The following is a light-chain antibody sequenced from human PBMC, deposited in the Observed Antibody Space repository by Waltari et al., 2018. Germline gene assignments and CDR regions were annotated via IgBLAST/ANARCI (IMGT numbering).Light chain of an antibody. V-gene: IGLV1-40*01. CDR1: DTNIGARYD. CDR3: QSYDSSLSATV. J-gene: IGLJ3*02. Sequence: HSILTQPPSVSGAPGQTVTISCTGNDTNIGARYDVPRYQQVPGSAPKVLIYAHRNRPSGVPDRFSGSTSGTSASLAITGLQADDEADYYCQSYDSSLSATVFGGGTRLTVL. CDR2: AHR.